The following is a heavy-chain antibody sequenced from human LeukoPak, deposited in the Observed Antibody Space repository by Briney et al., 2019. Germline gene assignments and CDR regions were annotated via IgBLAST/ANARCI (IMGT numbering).Heavy chain of an antibody. Sequence: GGSLRLSCAASGFTFSSYGMHWVRQAPGKGLEWVAFIRYDGSNKYYADSVKGRFTISRDNSKNTLYLQMNSLRAEDTAVYYCARGGRWIVGTQDAFDFWGQGTMVTVSS. D-gene: IGHD1-26*01. CDR1: GFTFSSYG. CDR2: IRYDGSNK. J-gene: IGHJ3*01. V-gene: IGHV3-30*02. CDR3: ARGGRWIVGTQDAFDF.